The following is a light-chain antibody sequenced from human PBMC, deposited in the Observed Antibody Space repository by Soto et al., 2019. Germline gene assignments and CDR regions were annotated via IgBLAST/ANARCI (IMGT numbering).Light chain of an antibody. J-gene: IGLJ1*01. Sequence: QSVLTQPPSVSGAPGQRVTISCTGSSSNIGAGYDVHWYQQLPGTAPKLLIYVNTNRPSGVPDRFSGSKSGTSASLAITGLQAEDEADYYCQSYDSSLSVIFGTGTKVTV. V-gene: IGLV1-40*01. CDR2: VNT. CDR3: QSYDSSLSVI. CDR1: SSNIGAGYD.